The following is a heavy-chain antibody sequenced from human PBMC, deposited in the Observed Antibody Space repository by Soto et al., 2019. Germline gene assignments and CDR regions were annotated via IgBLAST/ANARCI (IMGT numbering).Heavy chain of an antibody. CDR1: GYSFATYG. CDR2: ISAHNGDT. Sequence: ASVKVSCKASGYSFATYGFSWVRQAPGQGLECVGRISAHNGDTHYSQKFQGRVTLTTDTSTNTGYMELRSLTSDDTAVYFCATEPIYYNDGSGYYPLGHWGQGTLVTV. J-gene: IGHJ4*02. V-gene: IGHV1-18*04. CDR3: ATEPIYYNDGSGYYPLGH. D-gene: IGHD3-22*01.